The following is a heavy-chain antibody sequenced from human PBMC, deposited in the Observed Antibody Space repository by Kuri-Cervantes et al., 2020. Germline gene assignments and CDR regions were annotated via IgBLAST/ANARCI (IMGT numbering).Heavy chain of an antibody. Sequence: GESLKISCAASGFTFSDYYMSWIRQAPGKGLEWVSYISSSGSTIYYADSVKGRFTISRDNSKNTLYLQMNSLRAEDTAVYYCATSSRAEYYFDYWGQGTLVTVSS. CDR1: GFTFSDYY. V-gene: IGHV3-11*04. J-gene: IGHJ4*02. CDR3: ATSSRAEYYFDY. CDR2: ISSSGSTI.